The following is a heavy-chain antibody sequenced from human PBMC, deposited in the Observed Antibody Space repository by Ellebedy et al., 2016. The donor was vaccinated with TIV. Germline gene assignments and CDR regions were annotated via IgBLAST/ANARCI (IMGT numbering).Heavy chain of an antibody. CDR3: ARDLRITARDYYLDY. CDR2: ISWNSGTT. D-gene: IGHD6-6*01. Sequence: GGSLRLXXAASGFTFDDYAMHWVRQAPGKGLEWVSGISWNSGTTDYADFVKGRFTISRDNAKNSLYLQMNRLRADDTAFYYCARDLRITARDYYLDYWGQGTLATVSS. J-gene: IGHJ4*02. V-gene: IGHV3-9*01. CDR1: GFTFDDYA.